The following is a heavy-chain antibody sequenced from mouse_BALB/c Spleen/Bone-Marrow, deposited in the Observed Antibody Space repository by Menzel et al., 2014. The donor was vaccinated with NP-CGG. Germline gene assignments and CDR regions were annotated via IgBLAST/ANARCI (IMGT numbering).Heavy chain of an antibody. J-gene: IGHJ3*01. V-gene: IGHV1-76*01. CDR1: GYIFTSYW. CDR2: IYPGSGST. Sequence: QVQLQQSGAELVRPGASVKLSCKTSGYIFTSYWIHWVKQRSGQGLEWIARIYPGSGSTYYNEKFEGKATLTADKSSSSAYIQLSSLKTEDSAVYVCASGVTTNWFVYWGQGTLVTVSA. D-gene: IGHD2-2*01. CDR3: ASGVTTNWFVY.